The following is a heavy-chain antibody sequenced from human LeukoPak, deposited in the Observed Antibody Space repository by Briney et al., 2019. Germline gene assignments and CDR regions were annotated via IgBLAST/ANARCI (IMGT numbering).Heavy chain of an antibody. D-gene: IGHD5-12*01. CDR3: TRDRGTIQWYYFDY. Sequence: KSGGSLRLSCAASGFTFSSYSMNRVRQAPGKGLEWVSSISSSSSYIYYADSVKGRFTISRDNAKNSLYLQMNSLRAEDTALYYCTRDRGTIQWYYFDYWGQGTLVTVSS. V-gene: IGHV3-21*01. J-gene: IGHJ4*02. CDR2: ISSSSSYI. CDR1: GFTFSSYS.